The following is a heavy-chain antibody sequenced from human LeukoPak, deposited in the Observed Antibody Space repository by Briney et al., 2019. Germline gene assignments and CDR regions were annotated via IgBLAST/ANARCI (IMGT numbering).Heavy chain of an antibody. V-gene: IGHV3-23*01. J-gene: IGHJ6*03. D-gene: IGHD2-15*01. CDR1: GFTFSRHA. CDR3: VKVVEGAAAWDDYYYYYMDV. CDR2: ISGRGDNT. Sequence: GGSLRLSCAASGFTFSRHAMGWVRLAPGKGLEWVSSISGRGDNTYYTASVKGRFTISRDNSKNTVYLQMNSLRGADTAEYYCVKVVEGAAAWDDYYYYYMDVWGKGTSVIVSS.